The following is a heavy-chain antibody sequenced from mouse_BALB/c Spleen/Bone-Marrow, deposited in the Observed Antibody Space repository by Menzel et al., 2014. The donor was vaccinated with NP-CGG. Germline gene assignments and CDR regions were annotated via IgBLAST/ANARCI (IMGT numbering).Heavy chain of an antibody. J-gene: IGHJ3*01. D-gene: IGHD4-1*01. V-gene: IGHV1-54*03. Sequence: VMLVESGTELVRPGTSVKVSCKASGYAFTNYLIEWVKQRPGQGLEWIGVINPGSGDTSYNEKFRGKATLTADKSSSTAYMQLSSLTSDDSAVYFCARNANWLFAYWGQGTLVTVPA. CDR3: ARNANWLFAY. CDR1: GYAFTNYL. CDR2: INPGSGDT.